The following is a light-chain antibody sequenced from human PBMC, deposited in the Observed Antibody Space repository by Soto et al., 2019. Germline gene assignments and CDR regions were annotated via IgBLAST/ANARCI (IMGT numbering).Light chain of an antibody. Sequence: DIRMTHSPSTLSASVGDRVTITCRASQSVSIWLAWYQQKPGKAPRLLIYDAASLKTGVPSRFSGSGSWKNFTLTISSLQPDDDATYYCKELNSYPRTLGPGIKVEIX. CDR2: DAA. V-gene: IGKV1-5*01. J-gene: IGKJ1*01. CDR3: KELNSYPRT. CDR1: QSVSIW.